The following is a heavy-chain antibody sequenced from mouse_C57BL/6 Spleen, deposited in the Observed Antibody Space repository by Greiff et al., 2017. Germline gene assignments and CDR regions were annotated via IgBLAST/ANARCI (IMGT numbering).Heavy chain of an antibody. CDR1: GYTFTDYY. J-gene: IGHJ2*01. CDR3: AREATVVAIDY. D-gene: IGHD1-1*01. V-gene: IGHV1-19*01. CDR2: INPYNGGT. Sequence: VQLQQSGPVLVKPGASVKMSCKASGYTFTDYYMNWVKQSHGKSLEWIGVINPYNGGTSYNQKFKGEATLTVDKSSSTAYMELNSLTSEDSAVYYCAREATVVAIDYWGQGTTHTVSS.